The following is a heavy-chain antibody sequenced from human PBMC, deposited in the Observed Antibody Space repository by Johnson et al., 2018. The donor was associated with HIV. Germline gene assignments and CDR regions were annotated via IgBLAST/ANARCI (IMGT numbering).Heavy chain of an antibody. CDR3: ARVPSGTPSSI. D-gene: IGHD1-1*01. V-gene: IGHV3-7*01. CDR1: GFTFSDYW. Sequence: VQLVESGGGLVQPGGSLRLSCAVSGFTFSDYWMSWVRQAPGKGLEWVANIKQDGREKYYVDSVKGRFTISRDNAKNSLYLQMNSLRAEDTAVYYCARVPSGTPSSIWGQGTKVTVS. CDR2: IKQDGREK. J-gene: IGHJ3*02.